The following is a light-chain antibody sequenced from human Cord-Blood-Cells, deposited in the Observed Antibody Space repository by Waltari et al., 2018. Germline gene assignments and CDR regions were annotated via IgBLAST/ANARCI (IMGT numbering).Light chain of an antibody. CDR1: SSDVGGYNL. V-gene: IGLV2-23*01. Sequence: QSALTQPASVSGSPGQSITISCTGTSSDVGGYNLVSCYQQHPGKAPKLMIYEGSKRPSGVSNRFAGSKAGNTASLTISGLQAEDEAEYYCCSYAGSSTLVFGGGTKLTVL. CDR2: EGS. J-gene: IGLJ2*01. CDR3: CSYAGSSTLV.